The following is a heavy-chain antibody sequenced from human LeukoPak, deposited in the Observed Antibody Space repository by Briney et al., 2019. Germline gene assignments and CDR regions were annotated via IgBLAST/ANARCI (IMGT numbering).Heavy chain of an antibody. D-gene: IGHD5-18*01. J-gene: IGHJ4*02. CDR1: RFSFSSYG. CDR3: AKDHKLEGYRYLDY. V-gene: IGHV3-30*02. Sequence: AGGSLRLSCAASRFSFSSYGIHWVRQAPGKGLEWVAFIAYDGSKIYYAESVKGRFTISRDNSRNTLYLQMNSLRAEDTAVYYCAKDHKLEGYRYLDYWGQGTLVTVSS. CDR2: IAYDGSKI.